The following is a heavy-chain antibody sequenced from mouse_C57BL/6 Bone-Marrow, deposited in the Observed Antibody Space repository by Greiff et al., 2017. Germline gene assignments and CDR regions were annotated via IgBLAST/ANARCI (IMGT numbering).Heavy chain of an antibody. V-gene: IGHV2-2*01. CDR2: IWSGGST. D-gene: IGHD2-1*01. CDR1: GFSLTSYG. CDR3: ASIYYGHWYFDV. Sequence: VKLEESGPGLVQPSQSLSITCTVSGFSLTSYGVHWVRQSPGKGLEWLGVIWSGGSTDYTAAFISQLSIRKDNSQSQVFFKMNSLQADDTAIYYCASIYYGHWYFDVWGTGTTVTVSS. J-gene: IGHJ1*03.